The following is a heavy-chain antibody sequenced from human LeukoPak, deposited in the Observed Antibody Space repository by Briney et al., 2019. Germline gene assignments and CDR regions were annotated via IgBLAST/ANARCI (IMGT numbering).Heavy chain of an antibody. J-gene: IGHJ4*02. D-gene: IGHD3-16*01. CDR1: GGSISSSSCY. V-gene: IGHV4-39*07. CDR2: IYYSGSA. CDR3: ARDLGGILGYFDY. Sequence: SETLSLTCSVSGGSISSSSCYWVWIRQPPGKGLEWVGSIYYSGSAFYNPSLKSRVTISMATSKNQFSLRLSSVTAADTAVYYCARDLGGILGYFDYWGQGTLVTVSS.